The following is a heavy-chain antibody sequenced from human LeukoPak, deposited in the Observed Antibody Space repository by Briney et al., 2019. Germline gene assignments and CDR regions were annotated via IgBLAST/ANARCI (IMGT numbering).Heavy chain of an antibody. CDR3: ARDHPTPTTGYMDV. CDR2: IYTSGST. D-gene: IGHD1-26*01. CDR1: GGSISSYY. J-gene: IGHJ6*03. V-gene: IGHV4-4*07. Sequence: SETLSLTCTVSGGSISSYYWSWIRQPAGKGLEWIGRIYTSGSTNYNPSLKSRVTISADTSKNQFSLKLSSVTAANTAVYYCARDHPTPTTGYMDVWGKGTTVTVSS.